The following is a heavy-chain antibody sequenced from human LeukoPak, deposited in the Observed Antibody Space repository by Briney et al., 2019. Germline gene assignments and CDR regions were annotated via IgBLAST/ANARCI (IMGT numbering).Heavy chain of an antibody. CDR3: ARDSQGYSGYALYYYYYYYMDV. Sequence: PGGSLRLSCAASGFTFSSYSMNWVRQAPGKGLEWVSSISSSSSYIYYADSVKGRFTISRDNAKNSLYLQMNSLRAEDTAVYYCARDSQGYSGYALYYYYYYYMDVWGKGTTVTVSS. V-gene: IGHV3-21*01. CDR1: GFTFSSYS. J-gene: IGHJ6*03. CDR2: ISSSSSYI. D-gene: IGHD5-12*01.